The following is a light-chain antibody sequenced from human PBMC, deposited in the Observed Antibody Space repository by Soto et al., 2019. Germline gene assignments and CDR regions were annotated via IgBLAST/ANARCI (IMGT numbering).Light chain of an antibody. V-gene: IGLV2-14*03. Sequence: HCALTQPASVSGSPGQSITISCTGTRSDIGAYNFVSWYQQHPGEVPKLILYDVNVRPSGVSNRFSGSKSGNTASLTISGLQAEDEADYYCTSWTTSTTMIFGGGTKVTVL. CDR2: DVN. J-gene: IGLJ2*01. CDR1: RSDIGAYNF. CDR3: TSWTTSTTMI.